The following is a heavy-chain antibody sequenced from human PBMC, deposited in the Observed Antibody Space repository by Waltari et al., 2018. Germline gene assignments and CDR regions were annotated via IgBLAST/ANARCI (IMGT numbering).Heavy chain of an antibody. J-gene: IGHJ4*02. CDR1: GGSISSYY. D-gene: IGHD3-22*01. Sequence: QVQLQESGPGLVKPSETLSLTCTVSGGSISSYYWSWIRQPPGKGLEWIGYIYYSGRTNYNPSLKSRVTISVDTSKNQFSLKLSSVTAADTAVYYCATLRDYYDSSGYYYFDYWGQGTLVTVSS. V-gene: IGHV4-59*01. CDR2: IYYSGRT. CDR3: ATLRDYYDSSGYYYFDY.